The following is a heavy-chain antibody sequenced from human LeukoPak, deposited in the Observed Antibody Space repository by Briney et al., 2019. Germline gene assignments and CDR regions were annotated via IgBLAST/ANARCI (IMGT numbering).Heavy chain of an antibody. J-gene: IGHJ3*02. D-gene: IGHD3-22*01. Sequence: SETLSLTCTVSGYSISSGYYWGWIRQPPGKGLEWIGSIYHSGSTYYNPSLKSRVTISVDTSKNQFSLKLSSVTAADTAVYYCARDSSGYLGPYGLLFGSDAFDIWGQGTMVTVSS. CDR1: GYSISSGYY. V-gene: IGHV4-38-2*02. CDR2: IYHSGST. CDR3: ARDSSGYLGPYGLLFGSDAFDI.